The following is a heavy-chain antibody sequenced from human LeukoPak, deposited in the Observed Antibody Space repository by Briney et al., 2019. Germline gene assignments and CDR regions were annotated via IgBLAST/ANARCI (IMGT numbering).Heavy chain of an antibody. D-gene: IGHD6-13*01. Sequence: GGSLRLSCAASGFICNNYWMHWVRQAPGKGLVWVSRSNSDGSSRNYADSVKGRFTISRDNAKNTLYLQMNSLRAEDTAVYYCASASSHRIAAGGDYWGQGTLVTVSS. J-gene: IGHJ4*02. CDR3: ASASSHRIAAGGDY. V-gene: IGHV3-74*01. CDR1: GFICNNYW. CDR2: SNSDGSSR.